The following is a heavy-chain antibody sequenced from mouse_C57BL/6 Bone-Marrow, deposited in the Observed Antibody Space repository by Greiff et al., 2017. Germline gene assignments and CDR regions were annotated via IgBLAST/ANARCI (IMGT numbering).Heavy chain of an antibody. Sequence: QVQLQQSGAELVRPGASVTLSCKASGYTFTDYEMHWVKQTPVHGLEWIGAIDPATGGTAYNQKFKGKAILTADKSSSTAYMELRSLTSADSAVYYCTPGTWSWFAYWGQGTLVTVSA. CDR1: GYTFTDYE. D-gene: IGHD4-1*01. J-gene: IGHJ3*01. CDR3: TPGTWSWFAY. V-gene: IGHV1-15*01. CDR2: IDPATGGT.